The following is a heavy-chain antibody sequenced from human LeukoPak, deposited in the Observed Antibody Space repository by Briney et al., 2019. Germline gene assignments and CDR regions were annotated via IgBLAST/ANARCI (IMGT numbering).Heavy chain of an antibody. CDR2: IYWNDDK. Sequence: SGPTLVNPTPTLTLTSTISRFSLSTSGVGVGWIRQPPGKALEWLALIYWNDDKRYSASLKKRLTITKDTSRNQVVLTMTNMDPVDTARYYGAYSLIVDYWGQGTLVTVSS. V-gene: IGHV2-5*01. J-gene: IGHJ4*02. CDR3: AYSLIVDY. CDR1: RFSLSTSGVG. D-gene: IGHD2-8*01.